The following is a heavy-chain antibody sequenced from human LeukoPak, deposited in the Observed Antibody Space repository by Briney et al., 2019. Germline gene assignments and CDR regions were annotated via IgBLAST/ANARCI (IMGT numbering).Heavy chain of an antibody. V-gene: IGHV3-48*03. D-gene: IGHD3-22*01. Sequence: PGGSLRLSCAASGFTFSSYEMNWVRQAPGKGLEWVSYISSSGSTICYADSVKGRFTISRDNAKNSLYLQMNSLRAADTAVYYCALNYYDSSGYYGTGYWGQGTLVTVSS. J-gene: IGHJ4*02. CDR2: ISSSGSTI. CDR1: GFTFSSYE. CDR3: ALNYYDSSGYYGTGY.